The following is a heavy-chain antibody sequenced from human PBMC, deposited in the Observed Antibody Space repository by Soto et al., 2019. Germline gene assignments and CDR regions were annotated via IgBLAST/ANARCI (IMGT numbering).Heavy chain of an antibody. J-gene: IGHJ4*02. D-gene: IGHD2-15*01. CDR1: GFTFSSYA. V-gene: IGHV3-23*01. Sequence: GGSLRLSCAASGFTFSSYAMSWVRQAPGKGLEWVSAISGSGGSTYYADSVKGRFTISRDNSKNTLYLQMNSLRAEDTAVYYCAKTSKRPPYCSGGSCSNPRIFDYWGQGTLVTVSS. CDR3: AKTSKRPPYCSGGSCSNPRIFDY. CDR2: ISGSGGST.